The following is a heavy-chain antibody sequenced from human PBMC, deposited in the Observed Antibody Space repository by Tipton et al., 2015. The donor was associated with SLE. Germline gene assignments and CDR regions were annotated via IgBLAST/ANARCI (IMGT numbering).Heavy chain of an antibody. Sequence: TLSLTCTVSGGSISSHYWSWIRQPPGKGLEWIGYIYYSGSTNYNPSLKSRVTISVDTSKNQFSLKLSSVTAADTAVYYCARGPRTRAFDIWGQGTMVTVSS. J-gene: IGHJ3*02. CDR3: ARGPRTRAFDI. D-gene: IGHD1-7*01. V-gene: IGHV4-59*11. CDR1: GGSISSHY. CDR2: IYYSGST.